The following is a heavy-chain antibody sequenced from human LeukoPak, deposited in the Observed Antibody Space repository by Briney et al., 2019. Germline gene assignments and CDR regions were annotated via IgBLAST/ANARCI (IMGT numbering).Heavy chain of an antibody. CDR2: ISPDGSSA. V-gene: IGHV3-74*03. Sequence: GGSLRLSCAASGFSFSSYWMHWVRHAPGKGLVWVARISPDGSSALSADSVRGRFTISRDNADNTLYLQLNSLRAEDTAVYYCARVSFCPRCHFDYWGQGTLVTVSS. J-gene: IGHJ4*01. CDR1: GFSFSSYW. D-gene: IGHD2/OR15-2a*01. CDR3: ARVSFCPRCHFDY.